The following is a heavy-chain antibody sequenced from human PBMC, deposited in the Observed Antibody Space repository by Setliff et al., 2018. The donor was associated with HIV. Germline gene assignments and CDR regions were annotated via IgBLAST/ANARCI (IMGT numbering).Heavy chain of an antibody. CDR3: ASDIAVIPAASQVGGFDI. CDR1: GYTFTDYY. J-gene: IGHJ3*02. CDR2: INPNSGGT. V-gene: IGHV1-2*06. Sequence: GASVKVSCKASGYTFTDYYIRWVRQAPGQGLEWMGRINPNSGGTNYAQKFQGRVTITRDTSISTTYMELSRLTSDDTAVYYCASDIAVIPAASQVGGFDIWGQGTMVTVSS. D-gene: IGHD2-2*01.